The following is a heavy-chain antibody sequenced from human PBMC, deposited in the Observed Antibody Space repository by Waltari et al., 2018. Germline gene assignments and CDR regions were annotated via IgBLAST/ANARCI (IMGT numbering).Heavy chain of an antibody. J-gene: IGHJ4*02. V-gene: IGHV1-2*02. Sequence: QVQLVQSGAEGKKPGASLKVSCKTSGYTFTGYYIHWVRQAPGQGLEWMAWINPNSGDTNYAQKVQGRVTVTRDTSISAAYMELSRLTFDDTAVYYCARSSGGSYHNRLDYFDYWGQGTLVTVSS. CDR2: INPNSGDT. D-gene: IGHD2-15*01. CDR3: ARSSGGSYHNRLDYFDY. CDR1: GYTFTGYY.